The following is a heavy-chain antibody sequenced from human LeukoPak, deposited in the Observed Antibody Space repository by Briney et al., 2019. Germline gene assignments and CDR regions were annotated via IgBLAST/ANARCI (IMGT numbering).Heavy chain of an antibody. CDR3: ARGRYDYVLGSYRYSYFDY. Sequence: PSETLSLACAVYGGSFSGYYWSWIRQPPGKGLEWIGEINHSGSTNYNPSLKSRVTISVDTSKNQFSLKLSSVTAADTAVYYCARGRYDYVLGSYRYSYFDYWGQGTLVTVSS. CDR1: GGSFSGYY. J-gene: IGHJ4*02. V-gene: IGHV4-34*01. D-gene: IGHD3-16*02. CDR2: INHSGST.